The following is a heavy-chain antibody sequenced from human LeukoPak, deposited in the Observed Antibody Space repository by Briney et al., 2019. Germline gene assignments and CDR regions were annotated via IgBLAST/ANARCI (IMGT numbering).Heavy chain of an antibody. CDR3: AKDRSSSWTFDY. Sequence: GRSLRLSCAASGFTFSAYNMYWVRQAPGKGLEWTTVISSDGNDKHYTDSVRGRFTISRDNSKNTLYLQMNSLTVEDTAVYYCAKDRSSSWTFDYWGQGTLVTVSS. J-gene: IGHJ4*02. CDR2: ISSDGNDK. D-gene: IGHD6-13*01. V-gene: IGHV3-30*18. CDR1: GFTFSAYN.